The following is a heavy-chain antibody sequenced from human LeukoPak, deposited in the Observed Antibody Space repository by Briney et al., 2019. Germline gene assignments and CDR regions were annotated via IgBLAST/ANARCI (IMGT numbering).Heavy chain of an antibody. CDR1: GFTFSSYG. CDR2: IWFDGSNK. J-gene: IGHJ4*02. V-gene: IGHV3-33*01. CDR3: AREEGNGYYSGYFDY. D-gene: IGHD3-3*01. Sequence: GGSLRLSCAASGFTFSSYGMHWVRQAPGKGLEWVAIIWFDGSNKYYADSVKGRFTISRDNSKNTLYLQMSSLRAEDTAVYYCAREEGNGYYSGYFDYWGQGTLVTVSS.